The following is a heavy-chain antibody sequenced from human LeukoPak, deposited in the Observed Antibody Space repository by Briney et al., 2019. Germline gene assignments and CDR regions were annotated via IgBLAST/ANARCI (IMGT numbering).Heavy chain of an antibody. CDR1: GFTFSDYY. V-gene: IGHV3-11*01. Sequence: GGSLRLSCAASGFTFSDYYINWIRPAPGKGLEWLAYIGGSGRKIDYADSVKGRFTISRDNAQNLLYLHMNSLRAEDSAIYYCARDLNVGMDVWGRGTTVTVSS. CDR3: ARDLNVGMDV. J-gene: IGHJ6*02. CDR2: IGGSGRKI.